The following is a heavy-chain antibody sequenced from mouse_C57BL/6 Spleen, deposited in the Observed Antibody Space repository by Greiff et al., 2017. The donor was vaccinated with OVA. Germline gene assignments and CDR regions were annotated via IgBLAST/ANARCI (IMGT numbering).Heavy chain of an antibody. Sequence: VQLQQSGAELVRPGASVKLSCTASGFNIKDYYMHWVKQRPEQGLEWIGRIDPEDGDTEYAPKFQGKATMTADTSSNTAYLQLSSLTSEDTAVYYCTYDGYPYYYAMDYWGQGTSVTVSS. CDR2: IDPEDGDT. J-gene: IGHJ4*01. D-gene: IGHD2-3*01. CDR3: TYDGYPYYYAMDY. V-gene: IGHV14-1*01. CDR1: GFNIKDYY.